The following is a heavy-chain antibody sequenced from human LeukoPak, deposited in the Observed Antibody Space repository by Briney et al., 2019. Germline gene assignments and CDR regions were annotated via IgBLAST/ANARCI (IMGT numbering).Heavy chain of an antibody. V-gene: IGHV4-59*01. D-gene: IGHD3-22*01. J-gene: IGHJ3*02. Sequence: SETLSLTCTVSGGSISSYYWSWIRQPPGKGLEWIGYIYYSGSTNYNPSLKSRVTISVDTSKNQFSLKLSSVTAADTAVYYCARDYYDRKDAFDIWGQGTMVTVSS. CDR3: ARDYYDRKDAFDI. CDR1: GGSISSYY. CDR2: IYYSGST.